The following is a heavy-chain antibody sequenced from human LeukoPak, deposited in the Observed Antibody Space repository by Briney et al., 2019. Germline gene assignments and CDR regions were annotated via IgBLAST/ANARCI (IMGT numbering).Heavy chain of an antibody. Sequence: SETLSLTCTVSGGSISSSSYYWGWIRQPPGKGLEWIGSIYYSGSTYYNPSLKSRVTISVDTSKNQFSLKLSSVTAADTAVYYCARDRVLRVYYYGMDVWGQGTTVTVSS. V-gene: IGHV4-39*07. D-gene: IGHD2-8*01. CDR3: ARDRVLRVYYYGMDV. J-gene: IGHJ6*02. CDR2: IYYSGST. CDR1: GGSISSSSYY.